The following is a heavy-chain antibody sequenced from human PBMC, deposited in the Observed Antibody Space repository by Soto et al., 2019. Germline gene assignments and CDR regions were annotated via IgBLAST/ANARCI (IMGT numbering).Heavy chain of an antibody. CDR1: GGSFSGYY. V-gene: IGHV4-34*01. D-gene: IGHD3-9*01. Sequence: SETLSLTCAVYGGSFSGYYWSWIRQPPGKGLEWIGEINHSGSTNYNPSLKSRVTISVDTSKNQFSLKLSSVTAADTAVYYCARGYDIVDYWGPGTLVTVSS. J-gene: IGHJ4*02. CDR2: INHSGST. CDR3: ARGYDIVDY.